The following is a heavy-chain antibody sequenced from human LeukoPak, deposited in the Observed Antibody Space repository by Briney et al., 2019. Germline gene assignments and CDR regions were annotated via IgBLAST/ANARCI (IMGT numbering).Heavy chain of an antibody. CDR2: ISSSSSYI. V-gene: IGHV3-21*01. Sequence: GGSLRLSCATSGFTFSSYSMNWVRQAPGKGLEWVSSISSSSSYIYYADSVKGRFTISRDNAKNSLYLQMNSLRAEDTAVYYCARDFEFGSAAGTPNWGQGTLVTVSS. J-gene: IGHJ4*02. D-gene: IGHD6-13*01. CDR3: ARDFEFGSAAGTPN. CDR1: GFTFSSYS.